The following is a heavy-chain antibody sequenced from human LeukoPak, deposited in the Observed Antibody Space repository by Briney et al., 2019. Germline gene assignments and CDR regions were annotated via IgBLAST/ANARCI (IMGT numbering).Heavy chain of an antibody. CDR1: GGTFSSYA. CDR3: ARTYGAAAGKIYFDY. J-gene: IGHJ4*02. V-gene: IGHV1-69*13. D-gene: IGHD6-13*01. Sequence: SVKVSCKASGGTFSSYAISWARQAPGQGLEWMGGIIPIFGTANYAQKFQGRVTITADESTSTAYMELSSLRSEDTAVYYCARTYGAAAGKIYFDYWGQGTLVTVSS. CDR2: IIPIFGTA.